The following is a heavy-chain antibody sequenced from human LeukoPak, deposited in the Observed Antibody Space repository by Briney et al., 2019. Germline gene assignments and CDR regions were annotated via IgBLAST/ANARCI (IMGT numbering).Heavy chain of an antibody. J-gene: IGHJ4*02. CDR3: AREGTRRDGYNYFDY. CDR1: GFTFSSYE. Sequence: GGSLRLSCAASGFTFSSYEMNWVRQAPGKGLEWVSYISSSGSTIYYADSVKGRFTISRDNAKNSLYLQMNSLRAEDTAVYYCAREGTRRDGYNYFDYWGRGTLVTVSS. V-gene: IGHV3-48*03. CDR2: ISSSGSTI. D-gene: IGHD5-24*01.